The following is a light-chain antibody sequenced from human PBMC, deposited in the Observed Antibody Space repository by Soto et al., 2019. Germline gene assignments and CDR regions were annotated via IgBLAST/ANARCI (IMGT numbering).Light chain of an antibody. J-gene: IGKJ3*01. Sequence: DLPMTQSPSSLSASVGDRVTITCQASQDISDYLNWYHQKPGKAPKFLIYDASYLETGVPSRFSGSGSGTDFTFTISSLQPEDIGTYYCQQYQSLPFTFGPGTTVDIK. V-gene: IGKV1-33*01. CDR2: DAS. CDR3: QQYQSLPFT. CDR1: QDISDY.